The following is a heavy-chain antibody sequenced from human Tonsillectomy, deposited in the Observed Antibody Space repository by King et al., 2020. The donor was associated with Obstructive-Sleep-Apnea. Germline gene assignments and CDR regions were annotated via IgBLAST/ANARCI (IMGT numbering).Heavy chain of an antibody. CDR3: AKAVKQWLARGGGHFDY. D-gene: IGHD6-19*01. V-gene: IGHV3-43D*03. J-gene: IGHJ4*02. CDR2: ISWNGGST. CDR1: GFTFDDYA. Sequence: VQLVESGGVVVQPGGSLRLSCAASGFTFDDYAMHWVRQAPGKGLVWVSFISWNGGSTYYADSVKGRFTISRDNSKNSLYLQMNSLRPEDTALYYCAKAVKQWLARGGGHFDYWGQGTLVTVSS.